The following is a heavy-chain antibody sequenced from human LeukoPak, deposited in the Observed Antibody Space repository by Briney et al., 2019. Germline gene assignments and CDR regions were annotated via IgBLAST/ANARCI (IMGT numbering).Heavy chain of an antibody. CDR2: ISASGGST. Sequence: GGSLRLSCAASGFTFSNNAMTWVRQAPGKGLEGVSSISASGGSTSYADSVKGRFTFSRDNSKNTLYLQMNSLRVEDTAVYYCATRVGLTRYWYFDLWGRGTLVTVSS. J-gene: IGHJ2*01. V-gene: IGHV3-23*01. CDR1: GFTFSNNA. CDR3: ATRVGLTRYWYFDL.